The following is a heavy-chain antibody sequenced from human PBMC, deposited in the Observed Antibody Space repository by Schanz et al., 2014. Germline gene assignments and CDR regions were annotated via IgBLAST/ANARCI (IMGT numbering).Heavy chain of an antibody. Sequence: QVQLVESGGGVVQPGRSLRLSCAASGFTLSSYAMHWVRQAPGKGLEWVAVISYDGSNKYYADSVKGRFTISRDNAKNSLYLQMNSLRAGDTAVYYCARGTDWNLHYWGQGALGTVSS. J-gene: IGHJ4*02. CDR2: ISYDGSNK. CDR1: GFTLSSYA. D-gene: IGHD1-1*01. CDR3: ARGTDWNLHY. V-gene: IGHV3-30-3*02.